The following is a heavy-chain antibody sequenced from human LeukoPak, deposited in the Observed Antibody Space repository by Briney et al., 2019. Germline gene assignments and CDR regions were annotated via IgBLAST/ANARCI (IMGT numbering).Heavy chain of an antibody. CDR1: GGSFSGYY. V-gene: IGHV4-34*01. CDR3: ASSAVVSYPDAFDI. D-gene: IGHD3-22*01. Sequence: SETLSLTCAVYGGSFSGYYWSWIRQPPGKGLEWIGEINHSGSTNYNPSLKSRVTISVDTSKNQFSLKLSSVTAADTAVYYCASSAVVSYPDAFDIWGQGTMVTVSS. CDR2: INHSGST. J-gene: IGHJ3*02.